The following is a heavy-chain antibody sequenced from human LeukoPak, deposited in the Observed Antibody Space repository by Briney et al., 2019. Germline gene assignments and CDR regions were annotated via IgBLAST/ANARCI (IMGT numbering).Heavy chain of an antibody. CDR3: AKTRVHDYGDYQPKELGY. J-gene: IGHJ4*02. Sequence: AGGSLRLSCAASGFTFDDYAMHWVRQAPGKGLEWVALISGDGGSTYYADSVKGRFTISRDNSKNSLYLQMNSLRTEDTALYYCAKTRVHDYGDYQPKELGYWRQGTLVTVSS. CDR1: GFTFDDYA. D-gene: IGHD4-17*01. V-gene: IGHV3-43*02. CDR2: ISGDGGST.